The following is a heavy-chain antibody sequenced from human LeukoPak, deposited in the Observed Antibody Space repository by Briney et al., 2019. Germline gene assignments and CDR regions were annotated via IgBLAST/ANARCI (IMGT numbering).Heavy chain of an antibody. CDR3: ARCITMVRGELGYYYYYYMDV. J-gene: IGHJ6*03. CDR1: GFTFSDYY. CDR2: ISSSGSTI. D-gene: IGHD3-10*01. V-gene: IGHV3-11*01. Sequence: GGSLRLSCAASGFTFSDYYMSWSRQAPGKGLEWVSYISSSGSTIYYADSVKGRFTISRDNAKNSLYLQMNSLRAEDTAVYYCARCITMVRGELGYYYYYYMDVWGKGTTVTISS.